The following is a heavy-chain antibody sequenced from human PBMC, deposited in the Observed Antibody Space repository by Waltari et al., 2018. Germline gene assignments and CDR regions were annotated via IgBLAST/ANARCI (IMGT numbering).Heavy chain of an antibody. J-gene: IGHJ2*01. D-gene: IGHD7-27*01. CDR3: ARDSLETGDPWFFDL. CDR1: GGSISTGSHC. CDR2: IHTSGGT. Sequence: QVQLQQSGPGLVKPSQTLSLTCTVSGGSISTGSHCWNWIRQPAGKGLEWIGRIHTSGGTKCNPPLKSGVTSSVDTSQNQFSLNLNSVTAADTALYFCARDSLETGDPWFFDLWGRGTLVTVSS. V-gene: IGHV4-61*02.